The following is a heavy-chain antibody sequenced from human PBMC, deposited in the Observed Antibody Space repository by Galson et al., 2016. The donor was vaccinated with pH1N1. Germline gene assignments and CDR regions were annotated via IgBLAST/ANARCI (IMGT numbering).Heavy chain of an antibody. CDR2: IKPNIGGT. CDR1: GYTFTNYD. J-gene: IGHJ5*02. D-gene: IGHD4-17*01. Sequence: SVKVSCKASGYTFTNYDINWVRQAPGQGLEWMGWIKPNIGGTNYAQKFQGRVTMTSDTSISTAYMELSRLRTDDTAVYYCGRVARGHYVGWFVPWGQGTLVTV. CDR3: GRVARGHYVGWFVP. V-gene: IGHV1-2*02.